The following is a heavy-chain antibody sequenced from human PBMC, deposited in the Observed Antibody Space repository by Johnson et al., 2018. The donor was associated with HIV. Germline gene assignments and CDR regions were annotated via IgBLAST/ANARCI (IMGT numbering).Heavy chain of an antibody. D-gene: IGHD1-14*01. CDR2: ISYDGSNT. J-gene: IGHJ3*01. Sequence: QVQLVESGGGVVQPGRSLRLSCAASGFTFSSYAMHWVRQAPGKGLEWVAVISYDGSNTYYADSVKGRFTISRDNSKNSLYLQMNSLRAEDTAVYYCARGSITDDSFAEWGQGTMVTVSS. CDR1: GFTFSSYA. V-gene: IGHV3-30-3*01. CDR3: ARGSITDDSFAE.